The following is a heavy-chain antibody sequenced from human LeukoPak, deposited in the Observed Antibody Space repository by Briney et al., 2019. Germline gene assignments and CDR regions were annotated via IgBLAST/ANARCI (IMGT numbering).Heavy chain of an antibody. D-gene: IGHD6-13*01. V-gene: IGHV3-7*01. J-gene: IGHJ4*02. Sequence: PGGSLRLSCAASGFTFSSYWMSWVRQAPGKGLEWVANIKEDGSEKHYVDSVKGRFTISRDNSKNTLYLQMNSLRAEDTAVYYCAREYIGAAAGYFDYWGRGTLVTVSS. CDR2: IKEDGSEK. CDR3: AREYIGAAAGYFDY. CDR1: GFTFSSYW.